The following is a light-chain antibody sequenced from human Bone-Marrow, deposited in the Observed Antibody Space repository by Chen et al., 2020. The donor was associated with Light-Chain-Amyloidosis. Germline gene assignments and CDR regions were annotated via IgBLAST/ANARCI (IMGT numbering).Light chain of an antibody. CDR2: DAS. V-gene: IGKV1-5*01. Sequence: DIQMTQSPSTLSASVGDRVTITCRASQSISSWLAWYQQKPGKAPKLLIYDASSLESGVPSRFSGRGFGTGFTLHLRRPQAGYFATYYCQQYNSYRFTFRPWTKVDIK. CDR1: QSISSW. CDR3: QQYNSYRFT. J-gene: IGKJ3*01.